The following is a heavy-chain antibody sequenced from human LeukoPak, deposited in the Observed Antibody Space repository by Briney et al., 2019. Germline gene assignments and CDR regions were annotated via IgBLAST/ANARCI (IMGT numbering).Heavy chain of an antibody. CDR2: IYYSGST. CDR3: ARRYLGYCSGDSCPLNYYGMDV. Sequence: PSETLSLTCTVSGGSISSSSHYWGWIRQPPGKGLEWIGSIYYSGSTYYNPSLKSRVTISVDTSKNQFSLKLSSVTAAETAVYFCARRYLGYCSGDSCPLNYYGMDVWGQGTTVTVSS. J-gene: IGHJ6*02. CDR1: GGSISSSSHY. D-gene: IGHD2-15*01. V-gene: IGHV4-39*01.